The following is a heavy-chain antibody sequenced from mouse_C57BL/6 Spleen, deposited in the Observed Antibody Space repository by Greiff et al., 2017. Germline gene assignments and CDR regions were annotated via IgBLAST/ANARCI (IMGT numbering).Heavy chain of an antibody. Sequence: QVQLKQPGAELVKPGASVKLSCKASGYTFTSYWMPWVKQRPGRGLEWIGRIDPNSGGTKYNEKFKSKATLTVDKPSSTAYMQLSSLTSEDSAVYDCARWGYDYDEGSYYAMDYWGQGTSVTVSS. CDR2: IDPNSGGT. V-gene: IGHV1-72*01. CDR1: GYTFTSYW. D-gene: IGHD2-4*01. CDR3: ARWGYDYDEGSYYAMDY. J-gene: IGHJ4*01.